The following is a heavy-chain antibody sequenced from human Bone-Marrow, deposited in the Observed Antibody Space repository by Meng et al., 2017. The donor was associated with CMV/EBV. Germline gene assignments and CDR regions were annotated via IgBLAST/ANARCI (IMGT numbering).Heavy chain of an antibody. D-gene: IGHD2-2*01. Sequence: SETLSLTCTVSGGSISSSSYYWGWIRQPPGKGLEWIGSIYYSGSTYYNPSLKSRVTISVDTSKNQFSLKLSSVTAADTAVYYCAREDIVVVPAASNWFDPWGQGTPVTVSS. CDR2: IYYSGST. CDR1: GGSISSSSYY. V-gene: IGHV4-39*07. CDR3: AREDIVVVPAASNWFDP. J-gene: IGHJ5*02.